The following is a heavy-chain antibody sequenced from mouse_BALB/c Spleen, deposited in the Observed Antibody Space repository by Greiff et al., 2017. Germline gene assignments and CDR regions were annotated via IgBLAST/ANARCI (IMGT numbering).Heavy chain of an antibody. J-gene: IGHJ2*01. CDR1: GFAFSSYD. Sequence: EVKLQESGGGLVKPGGSLKLSCAASGFAFSSYDMSWVRQTPEKRLEWVAYISSGGGSTYYPDTVKGRFTISRDNAKNTLYLQMSSLKSEDTAMYYCARHHYFDYWGQGTTLTVSS. V-gene: IGHV5-12-1*01. CDR2: ISSGGGST. CDR3: ARHHYFDY.